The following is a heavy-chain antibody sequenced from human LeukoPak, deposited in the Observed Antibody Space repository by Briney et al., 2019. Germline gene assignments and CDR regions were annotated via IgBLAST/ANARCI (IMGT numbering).Heavy chain of an antibody. D-gene: IGHD3-3*01. CDR3: ARDKSFLYYFDY. Sequence: ASVKVSCKASGYTFTSYGISWVRQAPGQGLEWMGWISAYNGNINYAQKLQGRVTMTTDTSTSTAYMELRSLRSDDTAVYYCARDKSFLYYFDYWGQGTLVTVSS. CDR2: ISAYNGNI. J-gene: IGHJ4*02. V-gene: IGHV1-18*01. CDR1: GYTFTSYG.